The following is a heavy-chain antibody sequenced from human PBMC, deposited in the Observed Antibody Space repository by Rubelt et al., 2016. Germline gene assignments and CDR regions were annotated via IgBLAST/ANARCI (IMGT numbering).Heavy chain of an antibody. Sequence: EVQLLESGGGLVQPGGSLRLSCAASGFTFSTYAMSWVRQAPGKGLEWVSVISGGGGSTYYADSVKGRFTISRDNSKNTLYLQMNSLRAEDTAVYYCAKDGGNWARFDYWCQGTLVTVSS. CDR3: AKDGGNWARFDY. V-gene: IGHV3-23*01. D-gene: IGHD7-27*01. J-gene: IGHJ4*02. CDR1: GFTFSTYA. CDR2: ISGGGGST.